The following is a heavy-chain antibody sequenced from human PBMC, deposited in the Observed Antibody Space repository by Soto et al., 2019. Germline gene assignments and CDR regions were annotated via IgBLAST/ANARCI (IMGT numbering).Heavy chain of an antibody. CDR3: ARGRYVLRFLEWRRGSFDY. Sequence: SETLSLTCAVSGVSINSGGYYWNWIRHLPGKGLEWIGYISHGETTSYIPSLKSRVSLSVDTSKNQFSLKLSSVTAADTAVYYCARGRYVLRFLEWRRGSFDYWGQGTLVTVSS. J-gene: IGHJ4*02. D-gene: IGHD3-3*01. V-gene: IGHV4-31*11. CDR2: ISHGETT. CDR1: GVSINSGGYY.